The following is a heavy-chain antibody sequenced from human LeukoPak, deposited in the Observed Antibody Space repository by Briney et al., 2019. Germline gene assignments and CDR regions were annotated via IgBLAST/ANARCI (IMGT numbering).Heavy chain of an antibody. J-gene: IGHJ5*02. CDR3: ARDRTVDTALVRGSLMIDA. D-gene: IGHD5-18*01. Sequence: ASVKVSCKASGYTFTIYGISWVRQAPGQGLEWMGWISAYNGNTNYAQKLQGRVTMTTDTSTSTAYMELRSLRSDDTAVYYCARDRTVDTALVRGSLMIDAWGQGTLVTVSS. CDR2: ISAYNGNT. V-gene: IGHV1-18*01. CDR1: GYTFTIYG.